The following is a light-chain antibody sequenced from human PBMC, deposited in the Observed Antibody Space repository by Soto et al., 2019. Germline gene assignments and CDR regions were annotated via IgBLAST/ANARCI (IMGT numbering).Light chain of an antibody. J-gene: IGKJ1*01. Sequence: DIQMTQSPSTLSASVVDRVTITCRASQSISSWVAWYQQKPGKAPKLLIYKASSLESGVPSRFSGSGSGTEFPLTISSLQPDAFATYYCKQYNSYWKFGQGTK. CDR2: KAS. CDR1: QSISSW. CDR3: KQYNSYWK. V-gene: IGKV1-5*03.